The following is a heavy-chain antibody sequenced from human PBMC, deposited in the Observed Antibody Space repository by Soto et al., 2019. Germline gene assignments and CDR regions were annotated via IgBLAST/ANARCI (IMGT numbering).Heavy chain of an antibody. V-gene: IGHV3-30*18. D-gene: IGHD6-6*01. CDR2: ISYDGSNK. CDR3: AKRGQYRSSSYNSALNWFDP. CDR1: GFTFSSYG. Sequence: PGGSLRLSCAASGFTFSSYGMHWVRQAPGKGLEWVAVISYDGSNKYYADSVKGRFTISRDNSKNTLYLQMNSLRAEDTAVYYCAKRGQYRSSSYNSALNWFDPWGQGTLVTVSS. J-gene: IGHJ5*02.